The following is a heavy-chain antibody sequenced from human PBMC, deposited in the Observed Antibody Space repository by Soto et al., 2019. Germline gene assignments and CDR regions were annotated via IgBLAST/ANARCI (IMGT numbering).Heavy chain of an antibody. V-gene: IGHV4-34*01. J-gene: IGHJ3*02. CDR2: INHSGST. Sequence: SETLSLTCAVYGGSFSGYYWSWIRQPPGKGLEWIGEINHSGSTNYNPSLKSRVTISVDTSKNQFSLKLSSVTAADTAVYYCARESRSWVQLERLSAFDIWGQGTMVTVSS. CDR3: ARESRSWVQLERLSAFDI. CDR1: GGSFSGYY. D-gene: IGHD1-1*01.